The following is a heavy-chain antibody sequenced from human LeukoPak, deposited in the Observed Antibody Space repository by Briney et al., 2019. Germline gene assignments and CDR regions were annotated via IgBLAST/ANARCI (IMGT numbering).Heavy chain of an antibody. V-gene: IGHV3-33*03. J-gene: IGHJ6*03. D-gene: IGHD3-16*01. Sequence: GRSLRLSCGASGFTFSNYGMHWVRQAPGKGLEWVAVIWYDGSSKNYADSVKGRFTISRDNSKNTLYLQMNSLRVEDTAVYHCAKVGGQPRDYYYYKDVWGKGTTVTVSS. CDR1: GFTFSNYG. CDR3: AKVGGQPRDYYYYKDV. CDR2: IWYDGSSK.